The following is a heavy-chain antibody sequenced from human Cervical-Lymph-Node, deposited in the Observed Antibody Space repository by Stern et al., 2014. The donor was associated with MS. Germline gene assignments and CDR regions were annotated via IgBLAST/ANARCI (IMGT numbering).Heavy chain of an antibody. CDR1: GFSLSNARMG. D-gene: IGHD3-16*02. CDR3: ARNIEYYFDY. Sequence: ESGPVLVKPTETLTPTCTVSGFSLSNARMGVSWIRQPPGKSREWLAHIFSNDEKSYSTSLKSRLTISKDTSKSQVVLTMTNMDPVDTATYYCARNIEYYFDYWGQGTLVTVSS. CDR2: IFSNDEK. J-gene: IGHJ4*02. V-gene: IGHV2-26*01.